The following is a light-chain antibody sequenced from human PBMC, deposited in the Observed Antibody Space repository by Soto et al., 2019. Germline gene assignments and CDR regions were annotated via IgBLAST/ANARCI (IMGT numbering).Light chain of an antibody. CDR3: QQSFSTLLIT. CDR1: QSINTY. CDR2: GTS. V-gene: IGKV1-39*01. Sequence: DIQMTQSPSFLSASVGDRVTISCRASQSINTYLNGYQHKPGKAPKLLIYGTSDLQSGVPSRFSGGGSGTDFTLTISSLQPEYFATYYCQQSFSTLLITFGQGTRLEFK. J-gene: IGKJ5*01.